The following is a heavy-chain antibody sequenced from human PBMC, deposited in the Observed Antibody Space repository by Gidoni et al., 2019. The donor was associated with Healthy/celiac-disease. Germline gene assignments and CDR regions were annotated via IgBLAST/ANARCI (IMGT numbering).Heavy chain of an antibody. V-gene: IGHV3-33*01. D-gene: IGHD3-9*01. CDR3: ARDGGSYYDILTGRYYYYYYGMDV. Sequence: QVQLVESGGGVVQPGRSLRLSCAASGFTFSSSGMHGVRPAPGKGLGWVAVIWYDGSNKYYADSVKGRFTISRDNSKNTLYLQMNSLRAEDTAVYYCARDGGSYYDILTGRYYYYYYGMDVWGQGTTVTVSS. CDR1: GFTFSSSG. CDR2: IWYDGSNK. J-gene: IGHJ6*02.